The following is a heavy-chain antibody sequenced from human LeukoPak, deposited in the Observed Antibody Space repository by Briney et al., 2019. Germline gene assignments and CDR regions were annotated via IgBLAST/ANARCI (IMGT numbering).Heavy chain of an antibody. V-gene: IGHV1-69*04. CDR1: GGTFSSYA. D-gene: IGHD3-16*01. Sequence: GASVKVPCKASGGTFSSYAISWVRQAPGQGLEWMGRIIPIFGIANYAQKFQGRVTITADKSTSTAYMELSSLRSEDTAVYYCARWGLGVTIDYWGQGTLVTVSS. CDR2: IIPIFGIA. J-gene: IGHJ4*02. CDR3: ARWGLGVTIDY.